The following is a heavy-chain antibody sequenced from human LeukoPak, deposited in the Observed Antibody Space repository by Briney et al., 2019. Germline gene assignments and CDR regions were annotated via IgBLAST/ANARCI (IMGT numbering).Heavy chain of an antibody. J-gene: IGHJ6*03. V-gene: IGHV4-59*10. D-gene: IGHD5-18*01. CDR2: IYTSGSI. CDR3: ARGGNSYGYYYYMDV. CDR1: GGSFSGYY. Sequence: SETLSLTCAVYGGSFSGYYWSWIRQPAGKGLEWIGRIYTSGSINYSPSLKSRVTMSVDTSKNQFSLKLSSVTAADTAVYYCARGGNSYGYYYYMDVWGKGTTVTVSS.